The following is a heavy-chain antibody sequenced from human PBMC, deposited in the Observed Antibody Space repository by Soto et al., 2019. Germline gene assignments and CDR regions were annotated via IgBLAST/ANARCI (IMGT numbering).Heavy chain of an antibody. V-gene: IGHV3-21*04. CDR3: ARDPPTGTTLDWVDS. D-gene: IGHD1-7*01. CDR1: GFSFSSDS. Sequence: GSLRLSCAASGFSFSSDSMGWVRQAPGKGLEWVSSISSSGSFKNYADSVKGRFTISRDNSKNSLYLQMNSLKDEDTAVYYCARDPPTGTTLDWVDSWGQGTLVTFSS. CDR2: ISSSGSFK. J-gene: IGHJ5*01.